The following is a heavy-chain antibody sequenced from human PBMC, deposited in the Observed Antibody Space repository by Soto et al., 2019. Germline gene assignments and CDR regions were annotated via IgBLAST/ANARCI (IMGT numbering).Heavy chain of an antibody. CDR2: INPKTGDT. CDR1: GYTFTDFY. Sequence: QEQLVPSGTEVKKPGASVTVSCKSSGYTFTDFYLHWLRQAPGQGLEWVWWINPKTGDTKSSQKFQGRVTMSRDTSVSTAYIDLTSLTSDDTAMYYCATGTNGTTGWYHPWGQGTRVTVSS. J-gene: IGHJ5*02. V-gene: IGHV1-2*02. D-gene: IGHD1-1*01. CDR3: ATGTNGTTGWYHP.